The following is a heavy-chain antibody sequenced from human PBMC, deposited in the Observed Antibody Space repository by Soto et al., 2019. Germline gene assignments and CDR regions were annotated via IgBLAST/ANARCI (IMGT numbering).Heavy chain of an antibody. CDR2: IYSGGST. CDR1: GFTVSSNY. Sequence: EVQLVESGGGLIQPGGSLRLSCAASGFTVSSNYMSWVRQAPGKGLEWVSVIYSGGSTYYADSVKGRFTISRDNSKNTLYLQMNSLSAEDTAVYYCARDRTVTHWFDPWGQGTLVTVSS. CDR3: ARDRTVTHWFDP. D-gene: IGHD4-17*01. V-gene: IGHV3-53*01. J-gene: IGHJ5*02.